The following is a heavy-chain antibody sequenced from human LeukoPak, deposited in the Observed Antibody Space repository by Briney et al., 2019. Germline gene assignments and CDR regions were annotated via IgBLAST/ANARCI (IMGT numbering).Heavy chain of an antibody. CDR1: GYTFTSHD. V-gene: IGHV1-8*01. CDR3: ARGLVRGRFDRDV. J-gene: IGHJ6*02. CDR2: MNPNSGNT. D-gene: IGHD3-10*01. Sequence: ASVKVSCKASGYTFTSHDIDWVRQATGQGLEWMGWMNPNSGNTGYAQKFQGRVTMTRDTSISTVYMELSSLTFEDTAVYYCARGLVRGRFDRDVWGQGTTVTVSS.